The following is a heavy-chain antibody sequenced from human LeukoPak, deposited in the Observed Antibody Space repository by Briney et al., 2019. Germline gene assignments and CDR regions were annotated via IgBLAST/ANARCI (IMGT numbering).Heavy chain of an antibody. Sequence: NSGGSLRLSCAASGFTFSDYYMSWIRQAPGKGLEWVPYISSSGSTIYYADSVKGRFTISRDNAKNSLYLQMNSLRAEDTAVYYCARASYCSSTSCPKTYYYYGMDVWGQGTTVTVSS. D-gene: IGHD2-2*01. CDR1: GFTFSDYY. J-gene: IGHJ6*02. CDR2: ISSSGSTI. CDR3: ARASYCSSTSCPKTYYYYGMDV. V-gene: IGHV3-11*01.